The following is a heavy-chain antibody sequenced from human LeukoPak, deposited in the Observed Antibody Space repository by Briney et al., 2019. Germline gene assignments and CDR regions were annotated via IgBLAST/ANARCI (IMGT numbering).Heavy chain of an antibody. D-gene: IGHD1-14*01. CDR1: GFLFDTHT. CDR3: VRRAAVRGMDF. J-gene: IGHJ6*02. CDR2: ISGSGDST. Sequence: GGSLRLSCTGSGFLFDTHTLTWVRQAPGKGLEWVASISGSGDSTNYGDSVKGRFTISRDNFKRTVHLEMSNLRADDTAMYYCVRRAAVRGMDFWGLGTTVMVSS. V-gene: IGHV3-23*01.